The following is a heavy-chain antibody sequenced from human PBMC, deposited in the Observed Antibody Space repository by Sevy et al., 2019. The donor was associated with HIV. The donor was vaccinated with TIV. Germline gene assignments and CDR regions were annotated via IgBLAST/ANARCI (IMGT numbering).Heavy chain of an antibody. V-gene: IGHV3-21*01. CDR3: ARVLLAAAGTKPRARYFDH. CDR1: GFTFSSYS. J-gene: IGHJ4*02. D-gene: IGHD6-13*01. CDR2: ISSSSSYI. Sequence: GGSLRLSCAASGFTFSSYSMNWVRQAPGKGLEWVSSISSSSSYIYYADSVKGRFTISRDNAKNSLYLQMNSLRAEDTAVYYCARVLLAAAGTKPRARYFDHWGQGTLVTVSS.